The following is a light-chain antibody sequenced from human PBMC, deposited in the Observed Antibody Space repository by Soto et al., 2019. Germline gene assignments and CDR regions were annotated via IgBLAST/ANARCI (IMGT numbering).Light chain of an antibody. Sequence: QSALTQPASVSGSPGQSITISCTGTSSDVGTYNYVSWYQQHPGKAPKLMIYEVSNWPSGVSNRFSGSKSGNTASLTISGRQAEDEADYYCSAYTTSSTRVLGGGTKLTVL. CDR2: EVS. CDR3: SAYTTSSTRV. J-gene: IGLJ3*02. V-gene: IGLV2-14*01. CDR1: SSDVGTYNY.